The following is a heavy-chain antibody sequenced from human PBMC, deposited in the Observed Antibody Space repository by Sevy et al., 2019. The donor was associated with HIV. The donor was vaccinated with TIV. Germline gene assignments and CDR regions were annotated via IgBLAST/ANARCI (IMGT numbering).Heavy chain of an antibody. CDR1: GFTFTRYW. D-gene: IGHD2-21*01. CDR2: INVDGTEK. J-gene: IGHJ4*01. Sequence: GGSLRLSCAASGFTFTRYWMTWVRQSPGKGLQWLGNINVDGTEKYYRDSMRGRFTISSDNAKKSLHLQMNSLRVDERGVYYCASDVAAGDFWGHGTLVTVSS. CDR3: ASDVAAGDF. V-gene: IGHV3-7*01.